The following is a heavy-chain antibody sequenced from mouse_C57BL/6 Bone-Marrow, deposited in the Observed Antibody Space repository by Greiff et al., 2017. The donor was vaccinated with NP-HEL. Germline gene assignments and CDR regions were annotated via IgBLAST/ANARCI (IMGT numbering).Heavy chain of an antibody. CDR2: ISNGGGSN. D-gene: IGHD1-1*01. CDR1: GFTFSDYY. V-gene: IGHV5-12*01. CDR3: ARRGYYYGSSPHFDY. J-gene: IGHJ2*01. Sequence: EVKLQESGGGLVQPGGSLKLSCAASGFTFSDYYMYWVRQTPEKRLEWVAYISNGGGSNYYPDTVKGRFTISRDNAKNTLYLQMSRLKSEDTAMYYCARRGYYYGSSPHFDYWGQGTTLTVSS.